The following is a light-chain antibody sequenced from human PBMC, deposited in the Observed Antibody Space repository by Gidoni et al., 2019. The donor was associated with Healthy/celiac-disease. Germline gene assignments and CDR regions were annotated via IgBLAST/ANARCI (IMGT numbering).Light chain of an antibody. Sequence: DIVMPPFPDSLAVSLGERATINCKSSQSVLYSSNNKNYLAWYQQKPGQPPKLLIYWASTRESGVPDRFSGSGSGTDFTLTISSLQAEDVAVYYCQQYYSTPPTFGGGTKVEIK. J-gene: IGKJ4*01. CDR3: QQYYSTPPT. CDR1: QSVLYSSNNKNY. CDR2: WAS. V-gene: IGKV4-1*01.